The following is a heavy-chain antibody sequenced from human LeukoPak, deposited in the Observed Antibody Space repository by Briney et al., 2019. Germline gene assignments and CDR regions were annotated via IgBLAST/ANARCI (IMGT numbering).Heavy chain of an antibody. Sequence: SETLSLTCTVSGGSISSYYWSWIRQPPGKGLGWIGYIYYSGSTNYNPSLKSRVTISVDTSKNQFSLKLSSVTAADTAVYYCARRDSSSYRGAFDIWGQGTMVTVSS. J-gene: IGHJ3*02. CDR1: GGSISSYY. V-gene: IGHV4-59*08. D-gene: IGHD6-6*01. CDR3: ARRDSSSYRGAFDI. CDR2: IYYSGST.